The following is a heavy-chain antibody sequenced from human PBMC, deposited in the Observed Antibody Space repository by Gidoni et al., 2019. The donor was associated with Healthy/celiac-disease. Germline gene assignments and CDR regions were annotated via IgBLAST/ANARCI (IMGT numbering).Heavy chain of an antibody. CDR2: ISYDGSNK. V-gene: IGHV3-30-3*01. J-gene: IGHJ1*01. D-gene: IGHD2-8*01. CDR1: GFTFSSYA. CDR3: ARDAGVWTEYFQH. Sequence: QVQLVESGGGVVQPGRSLRLSCAASGFTFSSYAMHWVRQAPGTGLGWVAVISYDGSNKYYADSVKGRFTISRDNSKNTLYLQMNSLRAEDTAVYYCARDAGVWTEYFQHWGQGTLVTVSS.